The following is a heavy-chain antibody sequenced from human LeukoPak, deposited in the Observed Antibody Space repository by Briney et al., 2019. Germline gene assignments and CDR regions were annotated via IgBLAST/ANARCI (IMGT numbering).Heavy chain of an antibody. D-gene: IGHD3-22*01. Sequence: KPSETLSLTCTVSGGSISSYYWSWIRQPPGKGLEWIGYIYYSGSTNYNPSLKSRVTISVDTSKNQFSLKLSSVTAADTAVYYCASRDYYDSSNYFDYWGQGTLVTVSS. V-gene: IGHV4-59*01. CDR3: ASRDYYDSSNYFDY. CDR2: IYYSGST. J-gene: IGHJ4*02. CDR1: GGSISSYY.